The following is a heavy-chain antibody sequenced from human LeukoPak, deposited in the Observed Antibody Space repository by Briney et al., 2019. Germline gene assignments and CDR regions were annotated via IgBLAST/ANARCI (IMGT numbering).Heavy chain of an antibody. Sequence: GGSLRLSCTGSGFTFGDYSMNWVRQAPGKGLEWVGFIRSKMFDETTDYAASVKGRFTILRDDSNSVAYLQMNSLKTEDTAVYFCAREGQYCGDDCYLGYWGQGTLVRLS. J-gene: IGHJ4*02. CDR2: IRSKMFDETT. CDR3: AREGQYCGDDCYLGY. V-gene: IGHV3-49*04. CDR1: GFTFGDYS. D-gene: IGHD2-21*02.